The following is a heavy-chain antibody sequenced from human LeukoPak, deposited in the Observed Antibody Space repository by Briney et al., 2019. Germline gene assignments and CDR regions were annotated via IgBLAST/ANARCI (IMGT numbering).Heavy chain of an antibody. Sequence: ASVKVSCKASGYTFTSYGISWVRQAPGQGLEGMGWTSAYNGNTNYAQKLQGRVTMTTDTSTSTAYMELRSLRSDDTAVYYCARVKELELIRGYDYWGQGTLVTVSS. CDR2: TSAYNGNT. CDR1: GYTFTSYG. D-gene: IGHD1-7*01. CDR3: ARVKELELIRGYDY. V-gene: IGHV1-18*01. J-gene: IGHJ4*02.